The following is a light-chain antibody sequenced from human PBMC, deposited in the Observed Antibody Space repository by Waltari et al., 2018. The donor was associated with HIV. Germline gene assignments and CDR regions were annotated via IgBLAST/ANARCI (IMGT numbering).Light chain of an antibody. CDR3: LLSFGRARV. CDR1: TGPVTRGHN. Sequence: QAVVTQEPSLTVSPGGTVTLTCASSTGPVTRGHNPYWFQQKAGQVPRTLIYETSNKHSWTPDRFSGSLLGGKAALTLSGAQSEDEADYFCLLSFGRARVFGGGTKLTVL. CDR2: ETS. V-gene: IGLV7-46*01. J-gene: IGLJ3*02.